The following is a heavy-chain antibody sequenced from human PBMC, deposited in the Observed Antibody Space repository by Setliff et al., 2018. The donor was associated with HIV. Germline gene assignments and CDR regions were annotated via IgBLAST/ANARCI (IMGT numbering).Heavy chain of an antibody. CDR1: GGTFSSYA. J-gene: IGHJ4*02. V-gene: IGHV1-69*10. D-gene: IGHD3-22*01. CDR3: ARADSSNWYHVGYWGQDYYDSSGYSLDY. CDR2: IIPILGIA. Sequence: SVKVSCKASGGTFSSYAISWVRQAPGQGLEWMGGIIPILGIANYAQKFQGRVTITADKSTSTAYMELSSLRSEDTAVYYCARADSSNWYHVGYWGQDYYDSSGYSLDYWGQGTLVTVSS.